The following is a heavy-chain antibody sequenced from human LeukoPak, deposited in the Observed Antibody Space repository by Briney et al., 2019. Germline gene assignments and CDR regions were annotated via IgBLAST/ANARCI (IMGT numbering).Heavy chain of an antibody. CDR2: INSSGST. D-gene: IGHD3-10*01. J-gene: IGHJ4*02. CDR1: GFTINSNY. Sequence: SETLSLTCTVSGFTINSNYWSWIRQAPGKGLEWIGYINSSGSTNYNPSLKGRVTMSLDTSKNQFSLKLSSVTAADTAVYYCARYGAGSYRQFDFWGQGTLVTVSS. V-gene: IGHV4-59*01. CDR3: ARYGAGSYRQFDF.